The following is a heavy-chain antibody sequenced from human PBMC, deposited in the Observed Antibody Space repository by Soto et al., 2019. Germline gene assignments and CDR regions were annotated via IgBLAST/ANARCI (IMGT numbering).Heavy chain of an antibody. CDR3: ARDSGFDYRFDY. CDR1: GGSITAYY. CDR2: IYYSGST. Sequence: SETLSLTCTVSGGSITAYYWSRIRQSPGKGLEWIGYIYYSGSTSYNPSLKSRASISVDTSNNQFSLKLSSVTAADTAVYYCARDSGFDYRFDYWGRGTLVTVSS. J-gene: IGHJ4*02. D-gene: IGHD5-12*01. V-gene: IGHV4-59*01.